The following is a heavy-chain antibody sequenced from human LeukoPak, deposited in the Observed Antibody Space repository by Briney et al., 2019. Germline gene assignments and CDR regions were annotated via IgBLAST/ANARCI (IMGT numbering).Heavy chain of an antibody. Sequence: GGSLRLSCVSSGFTFSSYAMSWVRQAPGKGLEWVSHITGSGGSTYYADSVKGRFTISRDNSKDTLYLQMNSLRAEDTAFYYYAKDPHARITGTTLYWGQGTLVTVSS. CDR1: GFTFSSYA. CDR2: ITGSGGST. CDR3: AKDPHARITGTTLY. V-gene: IGHV3-23*01. J-gene: IGHJ4*02. D-gene: IGHD1-20*01.